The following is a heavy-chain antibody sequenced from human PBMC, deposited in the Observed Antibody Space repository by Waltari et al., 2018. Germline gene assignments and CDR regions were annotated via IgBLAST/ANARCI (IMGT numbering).Heavy chain of an antibody. CDR1: GYSINSGYH. D-gene: IGHD2-21*02. CDR2: IFHSGAA. V-gene: IGHV4-38-2*02. CDR3: ARDLGSGGNSDY. J-gene: IGHJ4*02. Sequence: QVQLQESGPGLVKPSETLSLTCAVSGYSINSGYHWGWIRQPPGKGLAWLASIFHSGAAAYNPSLKSRLTISIDRSKNQFSLKLSSVTAADTAVYYCARDLGSGGNSDYWGQGTLVTVFS.